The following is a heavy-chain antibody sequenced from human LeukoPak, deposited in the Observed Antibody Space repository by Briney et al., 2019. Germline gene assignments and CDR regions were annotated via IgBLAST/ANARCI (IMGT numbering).Heavy chain of an antibody. J-gene: IGHJ4*02. Sequence: PSETLSLTCTVSGGSISSDYWSWIRQSLGRGLEWIGYIHYSGPTNYNPSLHSRVTISIDTSKTHFSLKLTSVTAADTAVYYCATLRGSSTAVFDYWGQGTVVTVSS. V-gene: IGHV4-59*08. CDR2: IHYSGPT. CDR1: GGSISSDY. CDR3: ATLRGSSTAVFDY. D-gene: IGHD2-2*01.